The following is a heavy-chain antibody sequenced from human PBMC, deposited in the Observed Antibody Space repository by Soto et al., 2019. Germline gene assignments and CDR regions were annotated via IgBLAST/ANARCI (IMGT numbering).Heavy chain of an antibody. CDR2: IMPIFGTA. V-gene: IGHV1-69*01. Sequence: QVQLVQSGAEVKKPGSSVKVSCKASGGTFSSYAISWVRQAPGQGLEWMGGIMPIFGTANYAQKFQGRVTITADESTSTAYMELSSLRSEDTAVYYCARLYYDFWSGYYYYGMDVWGQGTTVTVSS. CDR3: ARLYYDFWSGYYYYGMDV. D-gene: IGHD3-3*01. CDR1: GGTFSSYA. J-gene: IGHJ6*02.